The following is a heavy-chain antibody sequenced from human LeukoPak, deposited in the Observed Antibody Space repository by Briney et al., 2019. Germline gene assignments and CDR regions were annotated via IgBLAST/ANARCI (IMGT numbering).Heavy chain of an antibody. CDR1: GFTFSNYG. V-gene: IGHV3-30*02. Sequence: GGSLRLSCAASGFTFSNYGMHWVRQAPGKGLDWVAFIRYDGSKKYYADSVKGRFTISRDNSKNSLYLQMNSLRTEDTALYYCAKGSRRVYYYYYYMDVWGKGTTVTVSS. D-gene: IGHD2-2*01. CDR2: IRYDGSKK. J-gene: IGHJ6*03. CDR3: AKGSRRVYYYYYYMDV.